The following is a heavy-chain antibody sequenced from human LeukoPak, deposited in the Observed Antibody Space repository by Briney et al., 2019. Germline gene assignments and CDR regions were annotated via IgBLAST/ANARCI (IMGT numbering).Heavy chain of an antibody. J-gene: IGHJ6*02. CDR2: INRDGSER. CDR1: GFTFSSYW. CDR3: ARRNAMDV. V-gene: IGHV3-7*03. Sequence: GGSLRLSCVASGFTFSSYWINWVRRAPGKGLEWVANINRDGSERYYVDSVKGRFTISRDDAKSPLYLQMNSLRAEDTAVYYCARRNAMDVWGQGTTVIVFS.